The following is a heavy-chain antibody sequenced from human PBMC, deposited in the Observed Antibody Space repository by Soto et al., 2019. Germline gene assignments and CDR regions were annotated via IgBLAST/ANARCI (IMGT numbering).Heavy chain of an antibody. CDR2: INPNSGDT. V-gene: IGHV1-2*02. CDR1: GYTFTGSS. CDR3: ARDLTGDPNY. J-gene: IGHJ4*02. D-gene: IGHD7-27*01. Sequence: QVQLVQSGAEVKKPGASVNVSCEASGYTFTGSSIHWVRQAPGQGLEWMGYINPNSGDTIFAQKFQGRVSMTRDTSISTAYMALSRVASDDTAVYYCARDLTGDPNYWGQGTLVTVSS.